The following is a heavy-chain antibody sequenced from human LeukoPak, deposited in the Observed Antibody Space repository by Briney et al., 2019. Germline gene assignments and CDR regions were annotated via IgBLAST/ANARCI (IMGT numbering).Heavy chain of an antibody. CDR1: GGSFSGYY. D-gene: IGHD2-8*01. J-gene: IGHJ6*03. CDR2: INHSGST. Sequence: SETLSLTCAVYGGSFSGYYWSWLRQPPGKGLEWIGEINHSGSTNYNPSLKSRVTISVDTSKNQFSLKLSSVTAADTAVYFCASNGYYCIDVWGKGTTVTVSS. V-gene: IGHV4-34*01. CDR3: ASNGYYCIDV.